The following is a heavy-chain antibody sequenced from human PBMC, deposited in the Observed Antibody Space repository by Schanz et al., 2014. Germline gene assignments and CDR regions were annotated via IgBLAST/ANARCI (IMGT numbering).Heavy chain of an antibody. CDR2: ISSSSSYI. J-gene: IGHJ6*03. CDR1: GFSFSTYY. Sequence: VQLVESGGGLVQPGESLRLSCAASGFSFSTYYMNWVRQAPGKGLEWVSSISSSSSYISYADSVKGRFTISRDNAKNSLYLQMNSLRAEDTAVYYCARPSDSSWYMDVWGKGTTVTVSS. V-gene: IGHV3-21*01. CDR3: ARPSDSSWYMDV. D-gene: IGHD2-21*02.